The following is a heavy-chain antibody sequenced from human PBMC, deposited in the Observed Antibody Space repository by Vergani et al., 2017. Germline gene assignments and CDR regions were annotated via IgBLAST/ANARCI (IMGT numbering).Heavy chain of an antibody. V-gene: IGHV3-48*03. D-gene: IGHD1-1*01. CDR3: ARSPQRYWYFDL. Sequence: EVQLVESGGGLVQPGGSLRLSCAASGFTFSSYEMNWVRQAPGKGLEWVSYISSSGSTIYYADSVKGRFTISRHNSKNTLYLQMNSLRAEDTAVYYCARSPQRYWYFDLWGRGTLVTVSS. J-gene: IGHJ2*01. CDR1: GFTFSSYE. CDR2: ISSSGSTI.